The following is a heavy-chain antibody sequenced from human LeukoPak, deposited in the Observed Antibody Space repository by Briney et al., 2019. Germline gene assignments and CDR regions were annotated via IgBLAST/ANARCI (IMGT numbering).Heavy chain of an antibody. CDR3: ARSNGDYNWFDP. CDR1: GYSISGGYY. CDR2: IYHSGST. D-gene: IGHD4-17*01. Sequence: PSETLSLTCAVSGYSISGGYYWGWIRPPPGKGLEWIGSIYHSGSTYYNPSLKSRVTISVDTSKNQFSLKLSSVTAADTAVYYCARSNGDYNWFDPWGQGTLVTVSS. V-gene: IGHV4-38-2*01. J-gene: IGHJ5*02.